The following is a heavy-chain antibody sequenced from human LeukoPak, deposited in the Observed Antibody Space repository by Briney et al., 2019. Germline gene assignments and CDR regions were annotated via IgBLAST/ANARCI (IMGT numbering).Heavy chain of an antibody. CDR3: AREGEGYYDAFDI. CDR1: GFTFSSYA. V-gene: IGHV3-23*01. Sequence: GGSLRLSCAASGFTFSSYAMSWVRQAPGKGLGWVSSITTSGDSTYYAASVKGRFTISGDNSKNTLYLQMNSLRAEDTAVYYCAREGEGYYDAFDIWGQGTMVTVSS. J-gene: IGHJ3*02. D-gene: IGHD3-16*01. CDR2: ITTSGDST.